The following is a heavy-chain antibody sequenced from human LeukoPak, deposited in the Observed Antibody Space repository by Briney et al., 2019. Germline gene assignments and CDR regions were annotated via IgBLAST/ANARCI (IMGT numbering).Heavy chain of an antibody. Sequence: PSDTLSLTCTVSGGSMSSYYWSWIRQPPGKGLEWIGFISYSGSTYYNPSLKSRVTISLDPSQNQVSLSLSSVTAADTAVYYCAREVGCSSGTCSPFDSWGQGILVTVSS. CDR1: GGSMSSYY. J-gene: IGHJ4*02. V-gene: IGHV4-59*01. CDR2: ISYSGST. D-gene: IGHD2-15*01. CDR3: AREVGCSSGTCSPFDS.